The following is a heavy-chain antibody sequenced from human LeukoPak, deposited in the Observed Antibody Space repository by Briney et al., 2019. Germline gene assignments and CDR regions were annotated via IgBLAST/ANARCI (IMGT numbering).Heavy chain of an antibody. Sequence: PGGSLTLSCAASGFTFSSYSMNWVRQAPGKGLEWVASISNSSSHIYYADSVKGRFTISRDNAKNSLYLQMNSLRAEDTAVYYCARDVPRKYSGYDTGYDYWGQGTLVTVSS. CDR2: ISNSSSHI. J-gene: IGHJ4*02. CDR1: GFTFSSYS. V-gene: IGHV3-21*01. CDR3: ARDVPRKYSGYDTGYDY. D-gene: IGHD5-12*01.